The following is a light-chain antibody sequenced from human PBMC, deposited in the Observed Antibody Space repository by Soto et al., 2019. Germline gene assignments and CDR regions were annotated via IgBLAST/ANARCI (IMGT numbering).Light chain of an antibody. CDR1: SSDIGTYNY. CDR3: SSFISSSTPRV. CDR2: EVN. V-gene: IGLV2-14*01. Sequence: QSVLTQPASVSGSPGQSITISCTGTSSDIGTYNYVSWYQQHPGKAPKLMIYEVNNRPSGISNRFSGSKSGNTASLTISGLRAEDEADYYCSSFISSSTPRVFGGGTKVTVL. J-gene: IGLJ3*02.